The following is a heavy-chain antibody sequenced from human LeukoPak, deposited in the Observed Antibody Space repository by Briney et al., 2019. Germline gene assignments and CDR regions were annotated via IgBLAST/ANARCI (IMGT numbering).Heavy chain of an antibody. CDR3: ARGFHYYGSGSLN. J-gene: IGHJ4*02. CDR2: INPNSGGT. CDR1: GYTFTGYY. D-gene: IGHD3-10*01. Sequence: GASVKVSCKASGYTFTGYYMHWVRQAPGQGLEWMGRINPNSGGTNYAQKFQGRVTMTRDTSISTAYMELSRLRSEDTAVYYCARGFHYYGSGSLNWGQGTLVTVSS. V-gene: IGHV1-2*06.